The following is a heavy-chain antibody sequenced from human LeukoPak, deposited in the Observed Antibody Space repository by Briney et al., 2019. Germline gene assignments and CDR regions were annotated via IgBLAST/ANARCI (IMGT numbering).Heavy chain of an antibody. D-gene: IGHD2-15*01. J-gene: IGHJ4*02. CDR1: GYTLTELS. CDR3: ATGWIKRGHGGLNN. V-gene: IGHV1-24*01. Sequence: ASVKVSCKVSGYTLTELSMHWVRQAPGKGLEWMGGFDPEDGETIYAQKFQDRVTMTEDTSTDTAYMELSSLRSEDTAVYYCATGWIKRGHGGLNNWGQGTLVTVSS. CDR2: FDPEDGET.